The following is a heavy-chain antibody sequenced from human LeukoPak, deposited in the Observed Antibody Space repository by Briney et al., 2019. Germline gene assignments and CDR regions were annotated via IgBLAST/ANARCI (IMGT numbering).Heavy chain of an antibody. CDR1: GGSISSGDYY. CDR2: VYYSGNT. CDR3: AREILAYCGGDCYSAPFDY. D-gene: IGHD2-21*02. V-gene: IGHV4-30-4*01. Sequence: SETLSLTCTVSGGSISSGDYYWSWIRQPPGKGLEWIGYVYYSGNTYYNPSLKSRVTISVDTSESQFSLKLSSVTAADTAVYYCAREILAYCGGDCYSAPFDYWGQGTLVTVSS. J-gene: IGHJ4*02.